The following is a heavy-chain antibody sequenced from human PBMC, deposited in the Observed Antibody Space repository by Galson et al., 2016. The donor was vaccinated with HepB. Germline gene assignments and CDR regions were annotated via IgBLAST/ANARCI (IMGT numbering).Heavy chain of an antibody. CDR1: GDSVYNNGAA. CDR3: ARVVMLGRGMDV. V-gene: IGHV6-1*01. D-gene: IGHD3-10*01. CDR2: TFYRSTWEN. Sequence: CAISGDSVYNNGAAWVWIRQSPSRGLELLGRTFYRSTWENHYTGSVRNRITISPDTSRSQFSLHLNSVTPDDTAVYYCARVVMLGRGMDVWGQGTTVTVSS. J-gene: IGHJ6*02.